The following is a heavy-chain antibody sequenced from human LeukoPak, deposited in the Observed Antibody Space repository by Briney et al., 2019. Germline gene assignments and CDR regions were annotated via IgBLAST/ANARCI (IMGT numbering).Heavy chain of an antibody. CDR2: IYYSGST. CDR3: ARGGFLTCFQH. J-gene: IGHJ1*01. D-gene: IGHD2/OR15-2a*01. Sequence: SETLSLTCTVSGGSISSGDYYWSWIRQPPGKGLEWIGYIYYSGSTYYNPSLKSRVTISVDTSKNQFSLKLSSVTAADTAVYYCARGGFLTCFQHWGQGTLVTVSS. CDR1: GGSISSGDYY. V-gene: IGHV4-30-4*01.